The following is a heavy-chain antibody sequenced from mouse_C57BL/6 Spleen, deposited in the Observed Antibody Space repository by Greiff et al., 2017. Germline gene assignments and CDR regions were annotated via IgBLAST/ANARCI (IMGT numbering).Heavy chain of an antibody. CDR1: GFTFSDYG. V-gene: IGHV5-17*01. D-gene: IGHD1-1*01. CDR3: GGLTTGVDDAMDY. CDR2: ISSGSSTN. J-gene: IGHJ4*01. Sequence: EVHLVESGGGLVKPGGSLKLSCAASGFTFSDYGMHWVRQAPEKGLEWVAYISSGSSTNYYADTVKGRITISRDNAKNTLFLQMTRLRSEDAAMYYCGGLTTGVDDAMDYWGQGTSVTVSS.